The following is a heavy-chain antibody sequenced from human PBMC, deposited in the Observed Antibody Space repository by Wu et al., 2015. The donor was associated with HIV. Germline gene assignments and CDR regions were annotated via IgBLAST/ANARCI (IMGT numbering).Heavy chain of an antibody. CDR3: ATSYYGSGSYPTFYYYYAMDV. D-gene: IGHD3-10*01. CDR2: MNSNNGKT. V-gene: IGHV1-8*01. Sequence: QVQLVQSGAEVKKPGASVKVSCQASGYTITTYDFNWVRQAPGQGLEWMGWMNSNNGKTGYGQKFQGRVAMTRNISTRTAYMELSGLKSEDTAVYYCATSYYGSGSYPTFYYYYAMDVWGQGTDGHRLL. CDR1: GYTITTYD. J-gene: IGHJ6*02.